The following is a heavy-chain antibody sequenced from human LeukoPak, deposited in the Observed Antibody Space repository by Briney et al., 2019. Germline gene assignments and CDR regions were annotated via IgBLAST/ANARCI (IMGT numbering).Heavy chain of an antibody. D-gene: IGHD1-26*01. CDR2: INSDGSST. CDR1: GFTFSSYW. Sequence: PGGSLRLSCAASGFTFSSYWMHWVRQAPGKGLVWVSRINSDGSSTSYADSVKGRFTISRDNAKNTLYLQMNSLRAEDTAVYYCAREVGATFGNNAFDIWGQGTMVTVSS. CDR3: AREVGATFGNNAFDI. V-gene: IGHV3-74*01. J-gene: IGHJ3*02.